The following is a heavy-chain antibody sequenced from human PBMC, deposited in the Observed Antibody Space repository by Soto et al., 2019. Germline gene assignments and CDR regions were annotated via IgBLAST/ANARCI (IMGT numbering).Heavy chain of an antibody. V-gene: IGHV3-33*01. CDR1: GFTFSSYG. CDR3: ARDREDDSSGYLSRYYYGMDV. Sequence: GGSLRLSCAASGFTFSSYGMHWVRQAPGKGLEWVAVIWYDGSNKYYADSVKGRFTISRDNSKNTLYLQMNSLRAEDTAVYYCARDREDDSSGYLSRYYYGMDVWGQGTTVTVSS. CDR2: IWYDGSNK. J-gene: IGHJ6*02. D-gene: IGHD3-22*01.